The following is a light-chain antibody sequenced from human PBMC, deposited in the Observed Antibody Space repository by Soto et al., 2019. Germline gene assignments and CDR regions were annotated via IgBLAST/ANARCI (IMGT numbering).Light chain of an antibody. V-gene: IGKV1-39*01. CDR1: QSIARF. CDR2: GAS. Sequence: DLQMTQSPSSLSAAVGDRVTITCRASQSIARFLNWYQQKPGEVPKLLIFGASYLRSGVPSRFSGSGSGTHFALTITSLQHEDFAPYFCQQSHIAPYPFGQGTHL. J-gene: IGKJ2*01. CDR3: QQSHIAPYP.